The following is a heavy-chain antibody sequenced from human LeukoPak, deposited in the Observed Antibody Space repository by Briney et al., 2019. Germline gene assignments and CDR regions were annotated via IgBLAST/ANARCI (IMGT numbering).Heavy chain of an antibody. Sequence: SETLSLTCTVSGGSISSYYWSWIRQPPGKGLEWIGEINHSGSTNYNPSLKSRVTISVDTSKNQFSLKLSSVTAADTAVYYCARASASSYFPFDYWGQGTLVTVSS. CDR1: GGSISSYY. D-gene: IGHD2-15*01. CDR3: ARASASSYFPFDY. J-gene: IGHJ4*02. V-gene: IGHV4-34*01. CDR2: INHSGST.